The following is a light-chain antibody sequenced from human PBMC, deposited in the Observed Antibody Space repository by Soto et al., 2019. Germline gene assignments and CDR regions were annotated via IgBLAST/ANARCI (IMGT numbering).Light chain of an antibody. CDR3: LQHNSFPRT. CDR1: QGIRID. V-gene: IGKV1-17*02. J-gene: IGKJ1*01. CDR2: GAS. Sequence: IQVTQSPSSLSAFVGDRVTITCRASQGIRIDLGWFQQKPGKAPKRLIYGASSLQSGVPSRFSGRGSGTEFTLTISNLQPEDFATYYCLQHNSFPRTFGQGNKVDIK.